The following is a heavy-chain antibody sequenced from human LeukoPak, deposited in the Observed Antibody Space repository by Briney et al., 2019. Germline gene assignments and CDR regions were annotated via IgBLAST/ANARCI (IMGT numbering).Heavy chain of an antibody. D-gene: IGHD1-1*01. V-gene: IGHV4-59*01. CDR2: IYYNGRVT. Sequence: SETLSLTCTVSGGTLNPYYWGWIRLPPGKGLEWIGYIYYNGRVTNYNPSLKGRVSISVDTSKNQFSLNLRSVTAADTAVYYCARIGDWNDLTCWSQGILVNVSS. CDR3: ARIGDWNDLTC. CDR1: GGTLNPYY. J-gene: IGHJ4*02.